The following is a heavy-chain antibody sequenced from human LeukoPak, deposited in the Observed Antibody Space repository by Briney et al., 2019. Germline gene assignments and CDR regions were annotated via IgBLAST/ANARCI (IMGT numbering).Heavy chain of an antibody. CDR1: GGSFSGYY. D-gene: IGHD6-19*01. CDR2: INHSGST. J-gene: IGHJ4*02. CDR3: ARLHLPGGRIAVAGLVPLDY. Sequence: PSETLSLTCAVYGGSFSGYYWSWIRQPPGKGLEWIGEINHSGSTNYNPSLKSRVTISVDTSKNQFSLKLSSVTAADTAVYYCARLHLPGGRIAVAGLVPLDYWGQGTLVTVSS. V-gene: IGHV4-34*01.